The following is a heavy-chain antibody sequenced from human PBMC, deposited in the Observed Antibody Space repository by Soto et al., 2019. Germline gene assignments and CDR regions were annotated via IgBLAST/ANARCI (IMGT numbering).Heavy chain of an antibody. Sequence: ASVKVSCKASGYTFTGYYMHWVRQAPGQGLEWMGWINPNSGGTNYAQKFQGWVTMTRDTSISTAYMELSRLRSDDTAVYYCARDFYPLGGDFWSGYYHLNDLLNDGSKATRSCFDSWGKGPLVTVSS. CDR3: ARDFYPLGGDFWSGYYHLNDLLNDGSKATRSCFDS. V-gene: IGHV1-2*04. D-gene: IGHD3-3*01. J-gene: IGHJ5*01. CDR2: INPNSGGT. CDR1: GYTFTGYY.